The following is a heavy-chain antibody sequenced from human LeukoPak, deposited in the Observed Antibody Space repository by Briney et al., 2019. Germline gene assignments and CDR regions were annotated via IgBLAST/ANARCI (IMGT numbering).Heavy chain of an antibody. V-gene: IGHV1-46*01. CDR1: GYTFTSYY. D-gene: IGHD2-2*01. CDR2: INPSGGST. J-gene: IGHJ5*02. Sequence: ASVKVSCKASGYTFTSYYMHWVRQAPGQGLEWMGMINPSGGSTSYAQKFQGRVTMTRDMSTSTVYMELSSLRSEDTAVYYCARGGYCSSTSCYERRTLDPWGQGTLVTVSS. CDR3: ARGGYCSSTSCYERRTLDP.